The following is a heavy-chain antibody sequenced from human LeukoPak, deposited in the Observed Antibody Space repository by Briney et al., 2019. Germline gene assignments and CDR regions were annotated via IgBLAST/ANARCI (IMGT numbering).Heavy chain of an antibody. J-gene: IGHJ6*02. CDR2: IYDSGVIR. V-gene: IGHV3-23*01. CDR3: AKRLKRNYYYHYAMDV. CDR1: GFTFKTHA. D-gene: IGHD3-22*01. Sequence: GGSLRLSCAASGFTFKTHAMSWVRQAPGKGLEWVSRIYDSGVIRSYADSVKGRFTISRDNSKLTLTLQMNSLRAEDTAVYYCAKRLKRNYYYHYAMDVWGQGTTVTVSS.